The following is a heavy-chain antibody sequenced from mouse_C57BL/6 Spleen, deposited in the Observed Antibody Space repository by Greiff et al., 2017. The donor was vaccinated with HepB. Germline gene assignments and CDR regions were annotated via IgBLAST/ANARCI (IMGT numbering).Heavy chain of an antibody. CDR2: ISDGGSYT. J-gene: IGHJ1*03. D-gene: IGHD1-1*01. CDR3: ARNYGSTWYFDV. CDR1: GFTFSSYA. V-gene: IGHV5-4*03. Sequence: EVKLVESGGGLVKPGGSLKLSCAASGFTFSSYAMSWVRQTPEKRLEWVATISDGGSYTYYPDYVKGRFTISRDNAKNNLYLQMSHLKSEDTAMYYCARNYGSTWYFDVWGTGTTVTVSS.